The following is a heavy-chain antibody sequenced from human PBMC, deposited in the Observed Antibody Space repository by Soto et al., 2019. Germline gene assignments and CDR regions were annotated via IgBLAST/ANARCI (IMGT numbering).Heavy chain of an antibody. Sequence: QVQLVQSGAEVKKPGSSVRVSCEASGGTISSYSFSWVRQAPGQGLEWMGRVIPILGMANYAQKFQGRVTITADKSTSTVYMELSSLRSEDTAVYYCARGGAVVVPGAVDRHNWFDPWGQGTLVTVSS. CDR1: GGTISSYS. V-gene: IGHV1-69*02. D-gene: IGHD2-2*01. CDR2: VIPILGMA. CDR3: ARGGAVVVPGAVDRHNWFDP. J-gene: IGHJ5*02.